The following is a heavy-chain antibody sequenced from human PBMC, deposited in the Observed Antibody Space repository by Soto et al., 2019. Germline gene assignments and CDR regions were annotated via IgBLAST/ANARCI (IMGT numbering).Heavy chain of an antibody. D-gene: IGHD2-21*02. CDR3: ANMFTVVTAILG. CDR1: GFTFSSYA. CDR2: ISGSGGST. J-gene: IGHJ4*02. V-gene: IGHV3-23*01. Sequence: GSLRLSCAASGFTFSSYAMSWVRQAPGKGLEWVSAISGSGGSTYYADSVKGRFTISRDNSKNTLYLQMNSLRAEDTAVYYCANMFTVVTAILGWGQGTLVTVSS.